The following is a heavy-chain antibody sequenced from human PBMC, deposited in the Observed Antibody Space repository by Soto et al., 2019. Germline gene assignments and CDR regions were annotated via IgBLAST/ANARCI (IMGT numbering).Heavy chain of an antibody. V-gene: IGHV3-30*18. CDR2: ISYDGSNK. CDR1: GFIFSSYG. J-gene: IGHJ3*02. Sequence: GGSLRLSCEASGFIFSSYGMHWVRQAPGKGPEWVAVISYDGSNKFYADSVKGRFTISRDDSKNTLYVQMNNLRAGDTAVYYCAQDTAGSTLGFFEIWGQGTKVTV. CDR3: AQDTAGSTLGFFEI. D-gene: IGHD3-10*01.